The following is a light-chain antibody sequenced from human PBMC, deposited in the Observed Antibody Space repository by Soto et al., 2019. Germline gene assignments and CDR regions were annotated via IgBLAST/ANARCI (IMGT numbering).Light chain of an antibody. CDR1: QSLSVSY. J-gene: IGKJ1*01. CDR3: QQYGSSGT. Sequence: EIVLTQSPGTLSFSAGERSTLSCRSRQSLSVSYIACYQQKPGHAPRLLIYGASNRATGIPDRFSGSGSGTDFTLTISRLEPEDFAVYYCQQYGSSGTFGQGTKVDIK. V-gene: IGKV3-20*01. CDR2: GAS.